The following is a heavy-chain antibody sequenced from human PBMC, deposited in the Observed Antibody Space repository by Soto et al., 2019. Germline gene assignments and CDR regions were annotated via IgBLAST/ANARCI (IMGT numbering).Heavy chain of an antibody. CDR3: ARRGISAIGIYFFDY. J-gene: IGHJ4*02. Sequence: QVQLQESGPGLVKPSQTLSLTCTVSGGSISSGGYYWSWIRQHPGKGLEWIGYIYYSGSTYYNPSLKSRVTIAVDPSKNQFSLKLSSVTAADTAVYYCARRGISAIGIYFFDYWGQGTLVTVSS. CDR1: GGSISSGGYY. CDR2: IYYSGST. V-gene: IGHV4-31*03. D-gene: IGHD6-13*01.